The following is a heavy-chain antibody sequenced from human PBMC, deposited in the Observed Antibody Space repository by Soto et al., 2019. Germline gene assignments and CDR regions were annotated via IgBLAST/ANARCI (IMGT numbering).Heavy chain of an antibody. V-gene: IGHV4-34*01. J-gene: IGHJ5*02. CDR1: GGAFSGDY. CDR2: INHSGST. CDR3: ARASMIVRVWIFGP. Sequence: QVQLQQWGAGLLKPSETLSLTCAVYGGAFSGDYWIWIRQPPGKGLEWIGEINHSGSTNYNPSLKSRVTISVDTSKNQFSLKLSSVTAADTAVYYCARASMIVRVWIFGPWGQGTLVTVSA. D-gene: IGHD3-22*01.